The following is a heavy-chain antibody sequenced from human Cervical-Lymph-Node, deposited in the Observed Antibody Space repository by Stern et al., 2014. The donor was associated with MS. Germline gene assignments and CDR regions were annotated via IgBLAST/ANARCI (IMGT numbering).Heavy chain of an antibody. CDR1: GYTFRKYY. CDR3: ARDSSGTYSSLDY. Sequence: VHLVESGAEVKKPGASVKVSCKASGYTFRKYYMHWVRQAPGQGLEWVGIINPSRNTTSHAQKFQDRVTISKDTSTSTVYMELSSLRSEDTAVYYCARDSSGTYSSLDYWGQGTLVTVSS. V-gene: IGHV1-46*03. D-gene: IGHD1-26*01. J-gene: IGHJ4*02. CDR2: INPSRNTT.